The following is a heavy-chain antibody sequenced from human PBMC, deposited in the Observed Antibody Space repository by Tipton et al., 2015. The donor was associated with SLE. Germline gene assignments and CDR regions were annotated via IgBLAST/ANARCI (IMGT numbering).Heavy chain of an antibody. CDR3: ARIIAGHGDAFDV. V-gene: IGHV4-61*09. CDR1: VGPLTSGRYY. J-gene: IGHJ3*01. CDR2: IYTTGST. Sequence: TLSLTCTVSVGPLTSGRYYWSWIRQPAGKGLEWIGHIYTTGSTNYSPSLKSRVTISVDPSKNQFSLTLMSVTAADTAVYFCARIIAGHGDAFDVWGQGTMVTVSS.